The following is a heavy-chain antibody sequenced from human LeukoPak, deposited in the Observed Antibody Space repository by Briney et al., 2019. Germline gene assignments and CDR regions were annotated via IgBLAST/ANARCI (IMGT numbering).Heavy chain of an antibody. CDR2: ISAYNGNT. J-gene: IGHJ4*02. D-gene: IGHD3-22*01. Sequence: VASVKVSCKASGYTFTSYGISWVRQAPGQGLEWMGWISAYNGNTNYAQKLQGRVTMTTDTSTSTAYMELRSLRSGDTAIYYCARRLSGYYSTFDYWGQGTLVTVSS. V-gene: IGHV1-18*01. CDR1: GYTFTSYG. CDR3: ARRLSGYYSTFDY.